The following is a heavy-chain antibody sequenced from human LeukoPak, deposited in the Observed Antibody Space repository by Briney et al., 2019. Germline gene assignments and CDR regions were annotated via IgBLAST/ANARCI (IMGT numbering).Heavy chain of an antibody. Sequence: SGPTLVNPTQILTLTCTFSWFSLSTSAMCVSWIRHPPGNALEWLARIDWDDDKYYSTSLKTMLTISKDTSKNQVVLTMTNMDPVDTATYYCARIRDSSGWGYYFDYWGQGTLVTVSS. J-gene: IGHJ4*02. CDR2: IDWDDDK. CDR3: ARIRDSSGWGYYFDY. V-gene: IGHV2-70*11. D-gene: IGHD6-19*01. CDR1: WFSLSTSAMC.